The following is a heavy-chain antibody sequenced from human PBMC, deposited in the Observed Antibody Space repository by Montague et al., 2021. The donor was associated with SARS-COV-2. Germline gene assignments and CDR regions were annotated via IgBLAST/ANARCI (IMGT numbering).Heavy chain of an antibody. CDR2: INDSGST. CDR1: GGSFSGYY. J-gene: IGHJ6*03. CDR3: ARGRVARSITIFGVVNPASWYYYYMDV. Sequence: SETLSLTCAVYGGSFSGYYWSWIRQPPGKGLEWIGEINDSGSTYYNPSLKSRVNISVDTSKNQFSLKLSSVTAADTAVYYCARGRVARSITIFGVVNPASWYYYYMDVWSKGTTVTVSS. D-gene: IGHD3-3*01. V-gene: IGHV4-34*01.